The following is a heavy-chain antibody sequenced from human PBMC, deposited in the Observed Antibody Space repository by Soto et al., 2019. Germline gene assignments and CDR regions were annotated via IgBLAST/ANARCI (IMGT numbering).Heavy chain of an antibody. CDR3: ARQVDTAQFTDYFDC. V-gene: IGHV4-61*08. CDR1: GGSVSSGGYY. CDR2: IYYSGST. J-gene: IGHJ4*02. D-gene: IGHD5-18*01. Sequence: SETLSLTCIVSGGSVSSGGYYWNWIRQPPGKGLEWIGYIYYSGSTNYNPSLKSRVTISLDTSKNQFYLKLTSVTAADAAVYYCARQVDTAQFTDYFDCLGQGALVTVSS.